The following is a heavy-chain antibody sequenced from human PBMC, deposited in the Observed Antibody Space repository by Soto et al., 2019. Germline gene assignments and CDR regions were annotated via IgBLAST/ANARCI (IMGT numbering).Heavy chain of an antibody. CDR2: IDPSDSYT. Sequence: PGESLKISCKGSGYSFTSYWISRVRQMPGKGLEWMGRIDPSDSYTNYSPSFQGHVTISADKSISTAYLQWSSLKASDTAMYYCARHTDSGYDNGPPDAFDIWGQGTMVTVSS. D-gene: IGHD5-12*01. CDR1: GYSFTSYW. J-gene: IGHJ3*02. CDR3: ARHTDSGYDNGPPDAFDI. V-gene: IGHV5-10-1*01.